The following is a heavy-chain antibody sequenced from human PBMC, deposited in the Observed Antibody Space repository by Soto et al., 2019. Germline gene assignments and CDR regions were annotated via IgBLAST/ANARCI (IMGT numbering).Heavy chain of an antibody. CDR3: ARDWYYGDYVWAYFDY. CDR1: GFTFISYW. Sequence: GGSLRLSCAASGFTFISYWMSWVLQAPGKGLEWVANIKQDGSEKYYVDSVKGRFTISRDNAKNSLYLQMNSLRAEDTAVYYCARDWYYGDYVWAYFDYWGQGTLVTVAS. J-gene: IGHJ4*02. CDR2: IKQDGSEK. V-gene: IGHV3-7*05. D-gene: IGHD4-17*01.